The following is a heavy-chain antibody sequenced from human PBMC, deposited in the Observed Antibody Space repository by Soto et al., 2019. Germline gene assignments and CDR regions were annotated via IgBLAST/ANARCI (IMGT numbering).Heavy chain of an antibody. Sequence: ASVKVSCKVSGYTLTELSMHWVRQAPGKGLEWMGGFDPEDGETIYAQKFQGRVTMTEDTSTDTAYMELSSLRSEDTAVYYCATADPIVLMVYARDYYYGMDVWGQGTTVTVSS. CDR2: FDPEDGET. CDR3: ATADPIVLMVYARDYYYGMDV. V-gene: IGHV1-24*01. CDR1: GYTLTELS. D-gene: IGHD2-8*01. J-gene: IGHJ6*02.